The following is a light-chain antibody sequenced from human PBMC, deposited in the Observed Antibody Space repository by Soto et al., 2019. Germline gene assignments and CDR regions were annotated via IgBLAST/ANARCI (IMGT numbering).Light chain of an antibody. Sequence: QSALTQPPSASGFPGQSVTISCTGTSCDVGYYDYVSWYQQHPGKAPKLVIYEVTKRPSGVPDRVSASKSVNTASLTVSGLRAEDDSYYYCSSYAGSNNFVFGSGTKLTVL. CDR3: SSYAGSNNFV. CDR1: SCDVGYYDY. J-gene: IGLJ1*01. V-gene: IGLV2-8*01. CDR2: EVT.